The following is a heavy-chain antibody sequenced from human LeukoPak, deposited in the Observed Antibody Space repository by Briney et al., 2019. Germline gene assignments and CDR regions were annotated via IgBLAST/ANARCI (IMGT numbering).Heavy chain of an antibody. V-gene: IGHV4-59*01. J-gene: IGHJ2*01. CDR2: IYYSGST. CDR3: ARQDYDFWSGYPWYFDL. D-gene: IGHD3-3*01. CDR1: GGSISSYY. Sequence: SETLSLTCTVSGGSISSYYWSWIRQPPGTGLEWIGYIYYSGSTNYNPSLKSRVTISVDTSKNQFSLKLSSVTAADTAVYYCARQDYDFWSGYPWYFDLWGRGTLVTVSS.